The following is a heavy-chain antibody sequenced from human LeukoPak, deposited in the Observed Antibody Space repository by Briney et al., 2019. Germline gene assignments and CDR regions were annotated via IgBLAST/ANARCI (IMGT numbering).Heavy chain of an antibody. CDR2: IYYSGST. J-gene: IGHJ2*01. D-gene: IGHD3-10*01. Sequence: SETLSLTCTVSGGSISSYYWSWIRQPPGKGLEWIGYIYYSGSTNYNPSLKSRVTISVDKSKNQFSLKLSSVTAADTAVYYCARVDLFYYGSGSYDRWYFDLWGRGTLVTVSS. CDR1: GGSISSYY. V-gene: IGHV4-59*01. CDR3: ARVDLFYYGSGSYDRWYFDL.